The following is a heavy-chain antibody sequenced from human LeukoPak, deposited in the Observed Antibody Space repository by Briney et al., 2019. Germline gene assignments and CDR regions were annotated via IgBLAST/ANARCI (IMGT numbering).Heavy chain of an antibody. Sequence: GGSLRLSCAASGFTFSSYGMAWVRQAPGKGLEWVSGMNGNGGRIYYADSVKGRFTISRDNSKNTLYLQMNSLRAEDTAVYYCAKDGSPYYYGSGSYYDFDYWGQGTLVTVSS. CDR3: AKDGSPYYYGSGSYYDFDY. CDR2: MNGNGGRI. J-gene: IGHJ4*02. CDR1: GFTFSSYG. D-gene: IGHD3-10*01. V-gene: IGHV3-23*01.